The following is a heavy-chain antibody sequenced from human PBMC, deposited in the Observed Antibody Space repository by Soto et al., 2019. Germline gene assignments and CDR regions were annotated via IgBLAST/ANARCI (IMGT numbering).Heavy chain of an antibody. V-gene: IGHV3-13*05. Sequence: GGSLRLSCAASGFTFSSYDVHWVRQATGKGLEWVSAIGTAGDPYYPGSVKGRFTISRENAKNSLYLQMNSLRAGDTAVYYCARMNYYYYGMDVWGQGTTVTVSS. CDR3: ARMNYYYYGMDV. CDR1: GFTFSSYD. CDR2: IGTAGDP. J-gene: IGHJ6*02.